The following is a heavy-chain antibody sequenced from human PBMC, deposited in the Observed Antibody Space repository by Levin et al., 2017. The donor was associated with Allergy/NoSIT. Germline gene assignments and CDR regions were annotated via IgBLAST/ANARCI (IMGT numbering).Heavy chain of an antibody. CDR2: IYYSGST. D-gene: IGHD6-6*01. J-gene: IGHJ4*02. Sequence: MASETLSLTCAVSGGSISSYYWSWIRQPPGKGLEWIGYIYYSGSTKYNPSLKSRVTISIDTSKNQFSLKLSSVTAADTAVYYCATSSFYSGSSGIDYWGQGTLVTVSS. CDR1: GGSISSYY. CDR3: ATSSFYSGSSGIDY. V-gene: IGHV4-59*01.